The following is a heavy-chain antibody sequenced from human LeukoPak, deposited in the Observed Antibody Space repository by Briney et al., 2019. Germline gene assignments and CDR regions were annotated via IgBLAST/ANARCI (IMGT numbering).Heavy chain of an antibody. CDR2: IGPGGDI. CDR1: GFSFTAYS. V-gene: IGHV3-48*01. CDR3: TRRFDS. Sequence: GGSLRLSCAASGFSFTAYSMNWVRQAPGRGLEWISYIGPGGDIYYADSVTGRFTVSRDTAKNSLYLQMNGLRLEDSVVYYCTRRFDSWGQGTPVTVSS. J-gene: IGHJ4*02.